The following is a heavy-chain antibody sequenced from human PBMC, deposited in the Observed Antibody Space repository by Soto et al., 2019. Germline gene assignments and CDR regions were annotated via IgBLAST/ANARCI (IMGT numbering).Heavy chain of an antibody. CDR3: AKLADIHLYYFDY. Sequence: EAQLLESGGDLVQPGGSLRLSCAASGFPFGSYAMSWVRQAPGKGLEWVSIISGSGGSTKSADSVKGRFTISRDNSKNTLYLQMNSLRAEDTAVYYCAKLADIHLYYFDYWGQGTLVTVSS. J-gene: IGHJ4*02. CDR1: GFPFGSYA. CDR2: ISGSGGST. V-gene: IGHV3-23*01. D-gene: IGHD2-21*02.